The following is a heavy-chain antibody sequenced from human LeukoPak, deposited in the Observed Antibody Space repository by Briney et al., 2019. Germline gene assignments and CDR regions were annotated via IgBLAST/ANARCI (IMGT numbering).Heavy chain of an antibody. Sequence: PSETLSLTCTVSGGSISSYYWSWIRQPPGKGLEWIGYIYHSGSTNYNPSLKSRVTISVDTSKNQFSLKLSSVTAADTAVYYCARDLLGFGYYFDYWGQGTLVTVSS. CDR3: ARDLLGFGYYFDY. J-gene: IGHJ4*02. D-gene: IGHD3-16*01. V-gene: IGHV4-59*01. CDR2: IYHSGST. CDR1: GGSISSYY.